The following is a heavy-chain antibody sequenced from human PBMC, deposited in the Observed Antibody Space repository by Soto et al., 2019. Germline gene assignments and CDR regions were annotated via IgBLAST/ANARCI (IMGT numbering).Heavy chain of an antibody. CDR3: ARDRLRGYDSSGFYS. CDR2: MNPNSGNT. J-gene: IGHJ4*02. Sequence: ASVKVSCKASGYTFTSYDINWVRQATGQGLEWMGWMNPNSGNTGYAQKFQDRVTMTRATSINTVYMELRSLKSDDTAVYYCARDRLRGYDSSGFYSWGQGTMVT. D-gene: IGHD3-22*01. V-gene: IGHV1-8*01. CDR1: GYTFTSYD.